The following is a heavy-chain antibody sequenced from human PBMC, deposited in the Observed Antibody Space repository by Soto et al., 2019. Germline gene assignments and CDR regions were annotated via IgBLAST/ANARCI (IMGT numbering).Heavy chain of an antibody. CDR2: ISGSGFKK. CDR3: AKNQGVELVPLATVDWFDP. V-gene: IGHV3-23*01. D-gene: IGHD1-26*01. J-gene: IGHJ5*02. Sequence: GGSLRLSCAASGFIFENFGMSWVRQAPGKGLEWISSISGSGFKKYYADSVKGRFTISRDNTKSTVYLELNNLSAEDTAVYHCAKNQGVELVPLATVDWFDPWGQGSVVTVSS. CDR1: GFIFENFG.